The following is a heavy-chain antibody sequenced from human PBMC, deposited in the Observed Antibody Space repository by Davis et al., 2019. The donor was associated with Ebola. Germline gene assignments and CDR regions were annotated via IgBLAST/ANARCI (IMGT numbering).Heavy chain of an antibody. CDR3: AKDTSNIWFDI. CDR2: ISDSGAFT. V-gene: IGHV3-23*01. J-gene: IGHJ3*02. CDR1: GFTFSTYA. D-gene: IGHD1-26*01. Sequence: GESLKISCAASGFTFSTYAMTWVRQAPGKGLEWVSLISDSGAFTYYAESVQGRFTISRDNSKNTLYLQMNGLRVEDTAIYYCAKDTSNIWFDIWGQGTNVTVSS.